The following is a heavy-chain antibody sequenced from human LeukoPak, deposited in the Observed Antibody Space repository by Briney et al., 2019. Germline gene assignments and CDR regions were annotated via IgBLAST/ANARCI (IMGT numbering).Heavy chain of an antibody. J-gene: IGHJ5*02. CDR2: IYSADNT. Sequence: GGSLRLSCAASGFTASSNYMSWVRQAPGKGLEWVSVIYSADNTYYADSVKGRFIISRDNSKNTVYLQMNSLRAEDTAVYYCARDRAYGDYASWGQGTLVTVSS. D-gene: IGHD4-17*01. V-gene: IGHV3-53*01. CDR1: GFTASSNY. CDR3: ARDRAYGDYAS.